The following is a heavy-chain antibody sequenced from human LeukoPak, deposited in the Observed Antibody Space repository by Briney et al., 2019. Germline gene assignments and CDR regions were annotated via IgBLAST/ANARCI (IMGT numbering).Heavy chain of an antibody. CDR1: GYTLTSYD. Sequence: ASVKVSCKASGYTLTSYDINWVRQAPGQGLEWMGWMNPNSGKTGYAQKFQGRVTMTRNTSISTAFMELSSLRSEDTAVYYCATDYSDYTLDYWGQGTLVTVSS. D-gene: IGHD4-11*01. J-gene: IGHJ4*02. CDR2: MNPNSGKT. CDR3: ATDYSDYTLDY. V-gene: IGHV1-8*01.